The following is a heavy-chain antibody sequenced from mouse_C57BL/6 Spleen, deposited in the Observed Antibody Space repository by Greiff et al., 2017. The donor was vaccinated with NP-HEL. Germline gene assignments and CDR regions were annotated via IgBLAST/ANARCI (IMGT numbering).Heavy chain of an antibody. D-gene: IGHD1-1*01. CDR2: ISNGGGST. J-gene: IGHJ1*03. CDR1: GFTFSDYY. Sequence: EVKLQESGGGLVQPGGSLKLSCAASGFTFSDYYMYWVRQTPEKRLEWVAYISNGGGSTYYPDTVKGRFTISRDNAKNTLYLQMSRLKSEDTAMYYCARGSSYWYFDVWGTGTTVTVSS. CDR3: ARGSSYWYFDV. V-gene: IGHV5-12*01.